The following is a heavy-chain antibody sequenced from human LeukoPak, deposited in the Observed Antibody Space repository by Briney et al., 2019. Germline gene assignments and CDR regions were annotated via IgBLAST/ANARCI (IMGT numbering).Heavy chain of an antibody. Sequence: SVKVSCKASGGTFSSYAISWVRQAPGQGLEWMGGIIPIFGTANYAQKFQGRVTITADESTSTAYMELSSLRSEDTAVYYCARNSGGYDILTGYHPHYGMDVWGQGTTVTVSS. D-gene: IGHD3-9*01. CDR2: IIPIFGTA. J-gene: IGHJ6*02. CDR1: GGTFSSYA. CDR3: ARNSGGYDILTGYHPHYGMDV. V-gene: IGHV1-69*13.